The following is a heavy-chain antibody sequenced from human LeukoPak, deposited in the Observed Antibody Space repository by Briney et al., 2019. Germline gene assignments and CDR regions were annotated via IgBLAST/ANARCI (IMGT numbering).Heavy chain of an antibody. J-gene: IGHJ4*02. CDR2: IYSGGST. V-gene: IGHV3-53*05. Sequence: PGGSLRLSCAASGFTVSSNYMSWVRQAPGKGLEWVSVIYSGGSTYYADSVKGRFTISRDNSKNTLYLQMNSLRAEDTAVYYCARVVSGYDFWSGYQGSYFDYWGQGTLVTVSS. D-gene: IGHD3-3*01. CDR3: ARVVSGYDFWSGYQGSYFDY. CDR1: GFTVSSNY.